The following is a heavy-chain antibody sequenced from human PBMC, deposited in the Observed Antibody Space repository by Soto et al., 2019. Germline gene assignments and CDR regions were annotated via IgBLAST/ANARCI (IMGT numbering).Heavy chain of an antibody. D-gene: IGHD3-9*01. CDR3: ARRRYADRAFDY. CDR1: GGSISGYY. CDR2: IYYSGST. J-gene: IGHJ4*02. Sequence: PSETPSLTCFVSGGSISGYYGSWVRQPPGKGLEWIGYIYYSGSTTYNSSLKGRVTMSVDTSKNQFSLELSSVTAADTAVYYCARRRYADRAFDYWGQGTLVTVSS. V-gene: IGHV4-59*08.